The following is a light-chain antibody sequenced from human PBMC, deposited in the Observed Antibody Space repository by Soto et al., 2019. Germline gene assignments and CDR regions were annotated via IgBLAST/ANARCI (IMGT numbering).Light chain of an antibody. V-gene: IGKV3-20*01. Sequence: EIVLTQSPGTLSLSPGERATLSCRASQSVSSSYLAWYQQKPGQAPRLILYGGSSRATGIPDRFSGSGAGTHFTHTISRLEPEDSAVYYCQQYGSSPWTFGQGTKVEIK. CDR2: GGS. CDR3: QQYGSSPWT. J-gene: IGKJ1*01. CDR1: QSVSSSY.